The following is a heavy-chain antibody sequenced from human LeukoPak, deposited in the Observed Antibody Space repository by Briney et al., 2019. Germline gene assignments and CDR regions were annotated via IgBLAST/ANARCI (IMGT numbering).Heavy chain of an antibody. CDR3: ARHRSDGTYPLDY. CDR1: GGSFSGYY. V-gene: IGHV4-34*01. D-gene: IGHD1-26*01. Sequence: SETLSLTCAVYGGSFSGYYWSWIRQPPGKGLEWIGEINHSGSSNYNPSLKSRVTISVDTSKNQFSLKLTSVTAADTAVYYCARHRSDGTYPLDYWGQGALVTVSS. J-gene: IGHJ4*02. CDR2: INHSGSS.